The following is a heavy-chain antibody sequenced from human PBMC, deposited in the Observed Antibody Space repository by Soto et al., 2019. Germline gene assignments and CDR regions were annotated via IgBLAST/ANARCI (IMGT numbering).Heavy chain of an antibody. CDR3: AKSGYSSSWHPLYYYYGMDV. J-gene: IGHJ6*02. CDR2: ISAYNGNT. V-gene: IGHV1-18*01. Sequence: ASVKVSCKASGYTFTSYGISWVRQAPGQGIEWMGWISAYNGNTNYAQKLQGRVTMTTDTSTSTAYMELRSLRSDDTAVYYCAKSGYSSSWHPLYYYYGMDVWGQGTTVTVSS. CDR1: GYTFTSYG. D-gene: IGHD6-13*01.